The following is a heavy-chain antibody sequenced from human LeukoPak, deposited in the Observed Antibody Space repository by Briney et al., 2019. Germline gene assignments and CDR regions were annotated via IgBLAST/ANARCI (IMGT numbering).Heavy chain of an antibody. D-gene: IGHD5-18*01. CDR3: ARASGYSYGYSDYYYYGMDV. V-gene: IGHV1-69*01. CDR2: IILIFGTA. J-gene: IGHJ6*02. CDR1: GATFTSYA. Sequence: GASVKLSCTASGATFTSYAISRVRQAPGQGLEWMGGIILIFGTANNAQKFQGRVTITAAESTSTAYMELSSLRSEDTAVYYCARASGYSYGYSDYYYYGMDVWGQGTTVTVSS.